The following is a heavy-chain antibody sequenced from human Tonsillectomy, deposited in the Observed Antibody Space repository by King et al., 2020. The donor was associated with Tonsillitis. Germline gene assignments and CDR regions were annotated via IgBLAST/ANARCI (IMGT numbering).Heavy chain of an antibody. J-gene: IGHJ1*01. D-gene: IGHD2-15*01. CDR1: GFTLSSYG. CDR2: ISNAGSYK. CDR3: SIVRGPVSDCSGGSCGTFQH. Sequence: VQLVESGGGVVQPGRSLRLSCAASGFTLSSYGMHWVRQAPGKGLERVAVISNAGSYKYYADSVKGRSTISRDHSENTLYLQMSSLRPEDTAVFYCSIVRGPVSDCSGGSCGTFQHWRQGPLVTVSS. V-gene: IGHV3-30*03.